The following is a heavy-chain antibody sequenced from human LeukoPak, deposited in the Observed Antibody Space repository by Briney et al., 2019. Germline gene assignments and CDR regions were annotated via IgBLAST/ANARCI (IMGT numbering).Heavy chain of an antibody. D-gene: IGHD3-22*01. CDR1: GYTFTGYY. V-gene: IGHV1-2*02. Sequence: ASVKVSCKASGYTFTGYYMHWVRQAPGQGLEWMGWINPNSGGTNYAQKFQGRVTMTRDTSISTAYMELSRLRSDDTAVYYCARDGQSYYDSSGYSRAFDIWGQGTMVTVSS. CDR2: INPNSGGT. CDR3: ARDGQSYYDSSGYSRAFDI. J-gene: IGHJ3*02.